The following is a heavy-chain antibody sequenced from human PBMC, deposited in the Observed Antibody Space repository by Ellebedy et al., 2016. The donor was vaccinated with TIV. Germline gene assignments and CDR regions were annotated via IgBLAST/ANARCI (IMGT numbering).Heavy chain of an antibody. CDR1: RGSISSGGFF. CDR2: FSYSGTP. J-gene: IGHJ6*02. D-gene: IGHD3-3*01. V-gene: IGHV4-30-4*08. CDR3: AREISYNYGMDV. Sequence: MPSETLSLTCTVSRGSISSGGFFWSWNRQHPGKGLQWIGHFSYSGTPHYNPTLKSRVTISVDTSKNQFSLKLSSVTAADTAVFYCAREISYNYGMDVWGQGTTVTVSS.